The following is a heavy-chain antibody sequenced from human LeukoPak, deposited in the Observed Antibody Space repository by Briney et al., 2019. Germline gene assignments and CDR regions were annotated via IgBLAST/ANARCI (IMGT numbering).Heavy chain of an antibody. CDR3: ARGTQNYYYYGLDV. V-gene: IGHV3-66*01. Sequence: SGGSLRLSCAASGFTVSSNYMSWVRQAPGKGLEGVSVFYRDGDTFYADSVKGRFTISRDNSKNTLHLQMDSLRAEDTAVYYCARGTQNYYYYGLDVWGQGTTVTVSS. CDR2: FYRDGDT. CDR1: GFTVSSNY. J-gene: IGHJ6*02.